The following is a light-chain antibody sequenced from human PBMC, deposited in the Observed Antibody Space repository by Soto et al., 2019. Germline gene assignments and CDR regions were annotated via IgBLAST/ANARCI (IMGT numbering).Light chain of an antibody. Sequence: QSVLTQPPSVSGAPGQRITISCTGSSSNIRAGYDVHWYQQLPGTAPKLLIYANTNRPSGVPGRFSGSKSGASASLAITGLQAEAEADYYCQSYDSSLSASVFGGGTKLTVL. J-gene: IGLJ2*01. CDR3: QSYDSSLSASV. CDR2: ANT. CDR1: SSNIRAGYD. V-gene: IGLV1-40*01.